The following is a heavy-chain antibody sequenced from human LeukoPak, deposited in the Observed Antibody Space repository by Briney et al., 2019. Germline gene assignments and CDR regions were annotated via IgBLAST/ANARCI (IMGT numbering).Heavy chain of an antibody. CDR2: FDPEDGET. J-gene: IGHJ4*02. D-gene: IGHD6-13*01. CDR3: ATEHPRDIAAAGTLYDY. Sequence: SVKVSCKASGYTFTGYYMHWVRQAPGKGLEWMGGFDPEDGETIYAQKFQGRVTMTEDTSTDTAYMELSSLRSEDTAVYYCATEHPRDIAAAGTLYDYWGQGTLVTVSS. CDR1: GYTFTGYY. V-gene: IGHV1-24*01.